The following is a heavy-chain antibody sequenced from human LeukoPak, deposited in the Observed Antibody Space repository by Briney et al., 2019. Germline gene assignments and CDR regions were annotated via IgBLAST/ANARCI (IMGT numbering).Heavy chain of an antibody. Sequence: GGSLRLSCAASGFTFSSYAMSWVRQAPGKGLEWVSAISDSGGSTYDADSVKGRFTISRDNSKNTWYLQMNSLRAEDTAVYYCAKATSIGRYCTNGVCSPFDYWGQGTLVTVSS. CDR1: GFTFSSYA. CDR3: AKATSIGRYCTNGVCSPFDY. D-gene: IGHD2-8*01. J-gene: IGHJ4*02. CDR2: ISDSGGST. V-gene: IGHV3-23*01.